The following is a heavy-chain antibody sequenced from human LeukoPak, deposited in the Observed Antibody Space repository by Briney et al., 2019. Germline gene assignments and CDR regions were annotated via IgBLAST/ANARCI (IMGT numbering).Heavy chain of an antibody. V-gene: IGHV4-61*02. D-gene: IGHD3-3*01. J-gene: IGHJ6*02. CDR2: IYTSGST. CDR1: GGSISSGSYY. CDR3: ARESGEVWSGYYDYYYYGMDV. Sequence: SQTLSLTCTVSGGSISSGSYYWSWIRQPAGKGLEWIGRIYTSGSTNYDPSLKSRVTISVDTSKNQFSLKLSSVTAADTAVYYCARESGEVWSGYYDYYYYGMDVWGQGTTVTVSS.